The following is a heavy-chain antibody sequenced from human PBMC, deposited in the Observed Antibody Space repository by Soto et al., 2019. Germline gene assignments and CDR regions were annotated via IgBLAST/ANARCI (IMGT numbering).Heavy chain of an antibody. J-gene: IGHJ5*02. CDR1: AYSFSSYD. Sequence: ASVKVSCKASAYSFSSYDTNWVRQATGQGLEWMGRMDRNRGNTGHAQKFQGGISMTTSTAINTAYMELRGLTPEHTAIYYCAKGSGAATWGQGTLVTVSA. CDR2: MDRNRGNT. V-gene: IGHV1-8*01. CDR3: AKGSGAAT. D-gene: IGHD6-13*01.